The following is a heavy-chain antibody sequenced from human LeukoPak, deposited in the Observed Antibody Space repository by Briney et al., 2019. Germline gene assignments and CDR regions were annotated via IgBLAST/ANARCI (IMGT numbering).Heavy chain of an antibody. V-gene: IGHV3-21*01. Sequence: GGSLRLSCAASGFTFSSYSMNWVRQAPGKGLEWVSFISTSSSYIHNADSVKGRFTICRDNAKNTLYLQMNSLRAEDTAVYYCAREYRSGDFDYWGQGTLVTVSS. J-gene: IGHJ4*02. D-gene: IGHD3-10*01. CDR3: AREYRSGDFDY. CDR2: ISTSSSYI. CDR1: GFTFSSYS.